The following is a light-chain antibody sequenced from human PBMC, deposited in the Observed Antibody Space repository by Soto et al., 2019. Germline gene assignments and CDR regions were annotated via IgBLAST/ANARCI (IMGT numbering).Light chain of an antibody. CDR3: QQYGSAPPIT. CDR1: QSVSSTY. CDR2: GAS. Sequence: ESVLPESPGTLSLAPGERATLSCRASQSVSSTYLAWYQQKPGQAPRPLIYGASSRATGIPDRFSGSGSGTDFTLTISRLEPEDFAVYYCQQYGSAPPITFGQGTRLEIK. V-gene: IGKV3-20*01. J-gene: IGKJ5*01.